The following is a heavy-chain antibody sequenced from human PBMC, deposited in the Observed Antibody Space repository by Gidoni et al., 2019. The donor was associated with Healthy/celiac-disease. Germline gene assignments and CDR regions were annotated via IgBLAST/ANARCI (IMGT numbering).Heavy chain of an antibody. J-gene: IGHJ4*02. CDR1: GCNFRSYG. CDR2: IWYDGSNK. V-gene: IGHV3-33*01. D-gene: IGHD3-10*01. Sequence: QVQLVESGGGVGQPGRSLRLSCAASGCNFRSYGMHWVSQATGKGLEWVAVIWYDGSNKYYADSVKGRFTISRDNSKNTLYLQMNSLRAKDTAVYYCARDRSGYYGSGTGDYWGQGTLVTVSS. CDR3: ARDRSGYYGSGTGDY.